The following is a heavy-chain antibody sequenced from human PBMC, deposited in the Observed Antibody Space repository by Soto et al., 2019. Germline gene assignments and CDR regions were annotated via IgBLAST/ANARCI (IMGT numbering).Heavy chain of an antibody. V-gene: IGHV3-33*01. CDR1: GFTFSSYD. Sequence: QVQVVESGGGVVQPGRSLRLSCAASGFTFSSYDMQWVRQAPGKGLEWVAVIWYDGSKKYYVDSVKGRFTISRDNSKNTLYLEMTSLRAEDTAVYYCARGYGDYDYFDYWGQGTLVTVSS. CDR2: IWYDGSKK. CDR3: ARGYGDYDYFDY. D-gene: IGHD4-17*01. J-gene: IGHJ4*02.